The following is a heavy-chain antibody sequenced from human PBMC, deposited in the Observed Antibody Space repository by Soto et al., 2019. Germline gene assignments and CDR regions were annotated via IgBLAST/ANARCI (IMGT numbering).Heavy chain of an antibody. J-gene: IGHJ6*02. Sequence: GGSLRLSCATSGFTFSNYGMHWVRQAPGKGLEWVAVLSYDGGNEYYADSVKGRFTISRDNAKNSLYLQMNSLRAEDTAVYYCAREGITMVRGAVYYYYGMDVWGQGTTVTVSS. CDR2: LSYDGGNE. V-gene: IGHV3-30*03. CDR1: GFTFSNYG. D-gene: IGHD3-10*01. CDR3: AREGITMVRGAVYYYYGMDV.